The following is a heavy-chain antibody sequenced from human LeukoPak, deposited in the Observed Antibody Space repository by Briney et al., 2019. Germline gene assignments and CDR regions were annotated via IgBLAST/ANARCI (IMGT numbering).Heavy chain of an antibody. J-gene: IGHJ5*02. Sequence: ASVKVSCKASGYTFTGYYMHWVRQAPGQGLEWMGWINPNSGGTNYAQKFQGRVTMTRDTSISTAYMELSRLRSDDTAVCYCARAGIEYYASGTYRGWFDPWGQGTLVTVSS. V-gene: IGHV1-2*02. CDR2: INPNSGGT. CDR3: ARAGIEYYASGTYRGWFDP. CDR1: GYTFTGYY. D-gene: IGHD3-10*01.